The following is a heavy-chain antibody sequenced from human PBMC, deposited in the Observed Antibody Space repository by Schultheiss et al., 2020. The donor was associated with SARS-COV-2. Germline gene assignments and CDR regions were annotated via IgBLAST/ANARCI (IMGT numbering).Heavy chain of an antibody. D-gene: IGHD4-23*01. Sequence: SETLSLTCTVSGGSISSSSYYWGWIRQPPGKGLEWIGSIYYSGSTYYNPSLKSRVTISVDTSKNQFSLKLSSVTAADTAVYYCARSTVATGYFDLWGRGTLVTVSS. J-gene: IGHJ2*01. CDR3: ARSTVATGYFDL. CDR1: GGSISSSSYY. V-gene: IGHV4-39*01. CDR2: IYYSGST.